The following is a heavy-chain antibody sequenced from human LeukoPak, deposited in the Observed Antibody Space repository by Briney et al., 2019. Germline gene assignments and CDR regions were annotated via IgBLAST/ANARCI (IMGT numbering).Heavy chain of an antibody. J-gene: IGHJ4*02. Sequence: PGGSLGLSCAASGFTFSDYYMSWIRQAPGAGLERVSGISWNSGSIGYADSVKGRFTISRDNAKNSLYLQMNSLRAEDTALYYCAKDVGVLYGSGSFADYWGQGTLVTVSS. V-gene: IGHV3-9*01. D-gene: IGHD3-10*01. CDR1: GFTFSDYY. CDR3: AKDVGVLYGSGSFADY. CDR2: ISWNSGSI.